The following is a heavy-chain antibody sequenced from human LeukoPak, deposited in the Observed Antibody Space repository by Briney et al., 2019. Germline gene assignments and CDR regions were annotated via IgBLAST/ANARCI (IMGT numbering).Heavy chain of an antibody. CDR2: ISAYNGNT. J-gene: IGHJ4*02. D-gene: IGHD3-10*01. CDR3: TITMVQGIYFDY. CDR1: GYTFTSYD. Sequence: ASVKVSCKASGYTFTSYDISWVRQAPGQGLEWMGWISAYNGNTNYAQKLQGRVTMTTDTSTSTAYMELRSLRSEDTAVYYCTITMVQGIYFDYWGQGTLVTVSS. V-gene: IGHV1-18*01.